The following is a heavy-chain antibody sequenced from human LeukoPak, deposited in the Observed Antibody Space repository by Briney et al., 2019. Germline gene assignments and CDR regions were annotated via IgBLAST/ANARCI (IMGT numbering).Heavy chain of an antibody. Sequence: SVKVSCKASGGTFISYAISWVRQAPGQGLEWMGGIIPIFGTANYAQKFQGRVTITADESTSTAYMELSSLRSEDTAVYYCAKATRAYCGGDCYSVSFDPWGQGTLVTVSS. J-gene: IGHJ5*02. CDR3: AKATRAYCGGDCYSVSFDP. V-gene: IGHV1-69*13. CDR2: IIPIFGTA. D-gene: IGHD2-21*02. CDR1: GGTFISYA.